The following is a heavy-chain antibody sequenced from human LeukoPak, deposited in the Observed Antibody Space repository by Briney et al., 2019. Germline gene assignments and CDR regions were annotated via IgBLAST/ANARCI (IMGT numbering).Heavy chain of an antibody. CDR2: INHSGST. V-gene: IGHV4-39*07. Sequence: SETLSLTCTVSGVSIRSSYYYWSWIRQPPGKGLEWIGEINHSGSTNYNPSLKSRVTISVDTSKNQFSLKLSSVTAADTAVYYCARYYVWGSYRHRYYFDYWGQGTLVTVSS. J-gene: IGHJ4*02. CDR3: ARYYVWGSYRHRYYFDY. CDR1: GVSIRSSYYY. D-gene: IGHD3-16*02.